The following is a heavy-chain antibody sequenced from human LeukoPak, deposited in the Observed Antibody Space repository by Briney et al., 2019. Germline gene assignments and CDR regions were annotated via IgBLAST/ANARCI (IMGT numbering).Heavy chain of an antibody. CDR3: VRGNRGPDY. D-gene: IGHD2/OR15-2a*01. J-gene: IGHJ4*02. V-gene: IGHV3-23*01. Sequence: GGSLRLSCTASGFIFSSCAMRWVRQAPGKGLEWVSVVSESGDSTYYADSVKGRFTISRDNAKNTLNPQMNSLRAEDTAVYYCVRGNRGPDYWGQGTLVTVSS. CDR1: GFIFSSCA. CDR2: VSESGDST.